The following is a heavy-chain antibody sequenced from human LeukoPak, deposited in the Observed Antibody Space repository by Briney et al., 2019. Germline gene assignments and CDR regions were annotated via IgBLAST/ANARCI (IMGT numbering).Heavy chain of an antibody. V-gene: IGHV3-30*02. CDR1: GFTFSSYG. CDR3: AKVGCSSTSCYANYYYYMDV. Sequence: PGGSLRLSCAASGFTFSSYGMHWVRQAPGKGLEWVAFIRYDGSNKYYADSVKGRFTISRDNSKNTLYLQMNSLRAGDTAVYYCAKVGCSSTSCYANYYYYMDVWGKGTTVTVSS. J-gene: IGHJ6*03. D-gene: IGHD2-2*01. CDR2: IRYDGSNK.